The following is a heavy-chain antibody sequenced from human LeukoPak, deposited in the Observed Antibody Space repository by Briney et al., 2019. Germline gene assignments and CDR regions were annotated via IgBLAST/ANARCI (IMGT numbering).Heavy chain of an antibody. CDR3: SAERNGSPHH. V-gene: IGHV4-39*07. D-gene: IGHD2-8*01. CDR1: RGSVSSSSFY. CDR2: IYYTGTT. J-gene: IGHJ4*02. Sequence: KPSETLSLTCTVSRGSVSSSSFYWSWVRQPPGKGLEWIASIYYTGTTFYNPSLKSRATISLDMSKNEFFLTMTSVTAADTAVYFCSAERNGSPHHWGQGIQVTVSS.